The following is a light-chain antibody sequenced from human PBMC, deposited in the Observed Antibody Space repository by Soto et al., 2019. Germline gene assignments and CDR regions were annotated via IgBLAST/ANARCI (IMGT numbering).Light chain of an antibody. Sequence: DIQMTQSPSSLSASVADRVTITCQASQSISSYLNWYQQKPGKAPKLLIYAASSLQSGVPSRFSGSGSGTDFTLTISSLQPEDFATYYCQQSYSTPITFGQGTRLEIK. CDR2: AAS. V-gene: IGKV1-39*01. J-gene: IGKJ5*01. CDR1: QSISSY. CDR3: QQSYSTPIT.